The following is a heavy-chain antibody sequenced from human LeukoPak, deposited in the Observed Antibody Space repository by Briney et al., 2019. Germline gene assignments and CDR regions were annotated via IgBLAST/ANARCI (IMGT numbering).Heavy chain of an antibody. CDR3: AKGSIAAHDAKTTLES. V-gene: IGHV1-46*01. Sequence: ASVKVSCKASGYTFTSYYMHWVRQAPGQGLEWMGIINPSGGSTSYAQKFQGRVTMTRDTSTSTVYMELSSLRSEDTAVYYCAKGSIAAHDAKTTLESWGQGTLVTVSS. J-gene: IGHJ4*02. D-gene: IGHD6-13*01. CDR1: GYTFTSYY. CDR2: INPSGGST.